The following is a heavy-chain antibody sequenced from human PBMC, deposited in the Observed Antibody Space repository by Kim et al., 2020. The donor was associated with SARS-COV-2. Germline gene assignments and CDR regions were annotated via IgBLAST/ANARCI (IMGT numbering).Heavy chain of an antibody. CDR3: ARVGGGWYEDQNYYFDY. CDR1: GYSISSGYY. Sequence: SETLSLTCTVSGYSISSGYYWGWIRQPPGKGLEWIGSIYHSGSTYYNPSLKSRVTISVDTSKNQFSLKLSSVTAADTAVYYCARVGGGWYEDQNYYFDYWGQGTLVTVSS. D-gene: IGHD6-19*01. CDR2: IYHSGST. V-gene: IGHV4-38-2*02. J-gene: IGHJ4*02.